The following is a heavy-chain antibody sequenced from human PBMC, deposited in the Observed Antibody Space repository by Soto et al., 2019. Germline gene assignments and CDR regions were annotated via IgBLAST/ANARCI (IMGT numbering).Heavy chain of an antibody. V-gene: IGHV4-39*01. CDR3: ARQTGSSTSGYGMDV. CDR2: IYYSGST. CDR1: GGSISRSSNY. J-gene: IGHJ6*02. Sequence: PSETLSLTCTVSGGSISRSSNYWGWIRQPPGKGLEWIATIYYSGSTYYNPSLKSRVTISVDTSKNRFSLKLNSVTAADSAVYYCARQTGSSTSGYGMDVWGQGTTVTVS. D-gene: IGHD2-2*01.